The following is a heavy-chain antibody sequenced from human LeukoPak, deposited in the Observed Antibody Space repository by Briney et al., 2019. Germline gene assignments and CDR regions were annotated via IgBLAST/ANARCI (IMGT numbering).Heavy chain of an antibody. V-gene: IGHV3-48*01. J-gene: IGHJ4*02. CDR3: AKVDRTYYYDSSGYDY. Sequence: GGSLRLSCAASGFTFSSYSMNWVRQAPGKGLEWVSYISSSSSTIYYADSVKGRFTISRDNSKNTLYLQMNSLRAEDTAVYYCAKVDRTYYYDSSGYDYWGQGTLVTVSS. CDR1: GFTFSSYS. CDR2: ISSSSSTI. D-gene: IGHD3-22*01.